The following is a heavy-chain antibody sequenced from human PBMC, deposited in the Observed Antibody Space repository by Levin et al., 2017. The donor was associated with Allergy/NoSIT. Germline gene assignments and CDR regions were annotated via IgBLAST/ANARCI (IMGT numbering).Heavy chain of an antibody. CDR2: ISGSGGST. D-gene: IGHD6-19*01. CDR3: AGVGLDGHWYFDR. V-gene: IGHV3-23*01. CDR1: GFTFSSYA. J-gene: IGHJ2*01. Sequence: GGSLRLSCAASGFTFSSYAMSWVRQAPGKGLEWVSAISGSGGSTYYADSVKGRFTISRDNSKNTLYLQMNSLRAEDTAVYYCAGVGLDGHWYFDRWGRGTLVTVSS.